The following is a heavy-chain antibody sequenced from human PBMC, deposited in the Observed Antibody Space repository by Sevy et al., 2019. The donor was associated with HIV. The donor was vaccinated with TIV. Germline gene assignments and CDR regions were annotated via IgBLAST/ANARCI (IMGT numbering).Heavy chain of an antibody. V-gene: IGHV3-21*06. CDR1: GFTFNSYN. J-gene: IGHJ4*02. CDR2: ISSSSRYI. Sequence: GGSLRLSCAASGFTFNSYNMNWARQAPGKGLEWVSSISSSSRYIFYADPVKGRFTISRDNAKNSLYLQMNSLRAEDTAVYYCATTVGSSLYYFDFWGQGTLVTVSS. CDR3: ATTVGSSLYYFDF. D-gene: IGHD3-10*01.